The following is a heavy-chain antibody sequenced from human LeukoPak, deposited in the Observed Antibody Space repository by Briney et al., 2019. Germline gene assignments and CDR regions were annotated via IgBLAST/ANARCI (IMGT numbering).Heavy chain of an antibody. D-gene: IGHD6-13*01. CDR3: AREIAAAGVHYYMDV. V-gene: IGHV4-61*02. CDR1: GGSISSGSYY. Sequence: PSETLSLTCTVSGGSISSGSYYWSWIRQPAGQGLESIGSIYTSGSTNYNPSLKSRVTISVDTSKNQFSLKLSSVTAADTAVYYCAREIAAAGVHYYMDVWGKGTTVTISS. J-gene: IGHJ6*03. CDR2: IYTSGST.